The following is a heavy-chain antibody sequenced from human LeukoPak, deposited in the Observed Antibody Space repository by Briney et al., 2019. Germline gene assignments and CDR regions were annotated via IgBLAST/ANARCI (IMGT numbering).Heavy chain of an antibody. D-gene: IGHD2-21*01. V-gene: IGHV3-7*01. CDR3: AREDFVALLSH. CDR2: IKQDGGDK. Sequence: PGGSLRLSCAASGFTFSSYWMSWVRQAPGKGLEWVANIKQDGGDKYYVDSMKGRFTISRDNAKNSLYLQMNSLRAEDTAVYYCAREDFVALLSHWGQGTLVTVSS. J-gene: IGHJ4*02. CDR1: GFTFSSYW.